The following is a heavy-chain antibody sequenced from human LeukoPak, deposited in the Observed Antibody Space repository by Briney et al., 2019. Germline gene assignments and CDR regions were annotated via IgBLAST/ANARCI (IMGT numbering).Heavy chain of an antibody. V-gene: IGHV3-7*01. Sequence: PGGTLTLTCAASGFTFSSYWMSWVRQAPPPGLERVANINQDGSANSYVNSVQGRFTIFSGNAKNYLYPLMTSLRAGDTSVYYCARSPRYFSGGTCYSIYFQHWGQGTLVTVSS. J-gene: IGHJ1*01. CDR3: ARSPRYFSGGTCYSIYFQH. CDR2: INQDGSAN. D-gene: IGHD2-15*01. CDR1: GFTFSSYW.